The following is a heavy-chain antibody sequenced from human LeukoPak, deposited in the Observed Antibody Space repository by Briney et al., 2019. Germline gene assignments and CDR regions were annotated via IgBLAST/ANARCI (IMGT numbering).Heavy chain of an antibody. V-gene: IGHV3-33*01. CDR2: IWYDGSNK. D-gene: IGHD5-18*01. CDR3: ARAEVDTAMGSV. J-gene: IGHJ4*02. CDR1: GFTFSSYG. Sequence: GSSLRLFCASSGFTFSSYGMHWVREAPGKGLEWVAVIWYDGSNKYYADSVKRRFHISRDNSKNTLYRQMNSLRAEDTAVYYCARAEVDTAMGSVWGQGTLFTVSP.